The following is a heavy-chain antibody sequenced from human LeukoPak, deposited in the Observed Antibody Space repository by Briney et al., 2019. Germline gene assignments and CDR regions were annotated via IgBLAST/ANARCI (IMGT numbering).Heavy chain of an antibody. D-gene: IGHD3-9*01. CDR1: GFTFSSYA. V-gene: IGHV3-30*04. Sequence: PGGSLRLSRAASGFTFSSYAMHCVRQAPGKGLEWVAVISYDGSNKYYADSVKGRFTISRDNSKNTLYLQMNSLRAEDTAVYYCASDILTGFVYWGQGTLVTVSS. CDR2: ISYDGSNK. J-gene: IGHJ4*02. CDR3: ASDILTGFVY.